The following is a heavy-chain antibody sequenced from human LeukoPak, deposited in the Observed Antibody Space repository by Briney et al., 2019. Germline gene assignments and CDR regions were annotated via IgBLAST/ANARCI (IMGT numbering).Heavy chain of an antibody. CDR1: GGSISSYY. J-gene: IGHJ4*02. CDR3: ATLNSSGWYSRNKYYFDY. Sequence: SGTLSLTCTVSGGSISSYYWSWIRQPPGKGLEWIGYIYYSGSTNYNPSLKSRVTISVDTSKNQFSLKLSSVAAADTAVYYCATLNSSGWYSRNKYYFDYWGQGTLVTVSS. CDR2: IYYSGST. D-gene: IGHD6-19*01. V-gene: IGHV4-59*01.